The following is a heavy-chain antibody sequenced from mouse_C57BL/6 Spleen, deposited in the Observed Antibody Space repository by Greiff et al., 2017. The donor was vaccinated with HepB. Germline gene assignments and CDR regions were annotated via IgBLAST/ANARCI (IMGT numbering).Heavy chain of an antibody. CDR3: ARSGGHPYAMDY. CDR1: GYTFTSYW. V-gene: IGHV1-69*01. CDR2: IDPSDSYT. J-gene: IGHJ4*01. D-gene: IGHD3-1*01. Sequence: QVQLQQPGAELVMPGASVKLSCKASGYTFTSYWMHWVKQRPGQGLEGIGEIDPSDSYTNYNQKFKGKSTLTVDKSSSTAYMQLSSLTSEDSAVYYCARSGGHPYAMDYWGQGTSVTVSS.